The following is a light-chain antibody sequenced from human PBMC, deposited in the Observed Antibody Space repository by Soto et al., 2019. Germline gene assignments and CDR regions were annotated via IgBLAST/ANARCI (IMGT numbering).Light chain of an antibody. V-gene: IGKV1-33*01. Sequence: DIQMTQSPSSLSASVGDRVTITCQASQDISNYLNWYQQKPGKAPKLLIYDASNLEIGVPSRFSGSGSGTDFSLTVDSLQPEDTATYYCQQYDHPPYTFGQGTKLEIK. CDR2: DAS. CDR1: QDISNY. CDR3: QQYDHPPYT. J-gene: IGKJ2*01.